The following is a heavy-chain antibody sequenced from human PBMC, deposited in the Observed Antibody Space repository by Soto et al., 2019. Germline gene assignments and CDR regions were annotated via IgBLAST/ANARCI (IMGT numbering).Heavy chain of an antibody. D-gene: IGHD3-10*01. J-gene: IGHJ3*02. Sequence: GGSLRLSCAASGFTFSSYSMNWVRQAPGKGLEWVSSISSSSSYIYYADSVKGRFTISRDNAKNSLYLQMNSLRAEDTAVYYCARGSWSYYQENAFDIWGQGTMVTVSS. V-gene: IGHV3-21*01. CDR2: ISSSSSYI. CDR1: GFTFSSYS. CDR3: ARGSWSYYQENAFDI.